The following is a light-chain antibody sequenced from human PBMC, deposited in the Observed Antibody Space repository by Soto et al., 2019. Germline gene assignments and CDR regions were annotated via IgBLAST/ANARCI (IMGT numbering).Light chain of an antibody. CDR2: DAS. CDR3: HQRSSWPIT. Sequence: EIVLTQSPATLSLSPGERATLSCRASQSVSSYLAWHQQKPGQAPRLLIYDASNRATGIPARFSGSGSGTDFTLTISSLEPEDFAVYYCHQRSSWPITFGQGTRLEIK. CDR1: QSVSSY. J-gene: IGKJ5*01. V-gene: IGKV3-11*01.